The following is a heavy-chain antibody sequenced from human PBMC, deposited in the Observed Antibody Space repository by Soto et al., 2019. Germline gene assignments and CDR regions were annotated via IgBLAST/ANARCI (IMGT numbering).Heavy chain of an antibody. V-gene: IGHV5-10-1*01. J-gene: IGHJ6*02. CDR2: IDPSDSYT. CDR1: GYSFTSYW. Sequence: RGESLKISCKGSGYSFTSYWISWVRQMPGKGLEWMGRIDPSDSYTNYSPSFQGHVTISADKSISTAYLQWSSLKASDTAMYYCARPREAGKYYYGVDVWGQGTTVTVSS. CDR3: ARPREAGKYYYGVDV. D-gene: IGHD6-19*01.